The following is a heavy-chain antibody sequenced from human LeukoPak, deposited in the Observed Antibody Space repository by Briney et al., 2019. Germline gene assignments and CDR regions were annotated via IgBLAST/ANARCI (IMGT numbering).Heavy chain of an antibody. CDR2: IYPGDSDT. Sequence: GESLKISCKGSGYSFTSYWIGWVRQIPGKGLEWMGIIYPGDSDTRYSPSFQGQVTISADKSISTAYLQWSSLKASDTAMYYCARSDYYDSSGYYLSLNFDYWGQGTLVTVSS. CDR3: ARSDYYDSSGYYLSLNFDY. V-gene: IGHV5-51*01. D-gene: IGHD3-22*01. CDR1: GYSFTSYW. J-gene: IGHJ4*02.